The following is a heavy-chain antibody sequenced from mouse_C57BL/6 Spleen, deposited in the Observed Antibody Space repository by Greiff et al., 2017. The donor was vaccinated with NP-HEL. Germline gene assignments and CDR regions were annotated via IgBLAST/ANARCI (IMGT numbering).Heavy chain of an antibody. CDR2: IYPGGGYT. D-gene: IGHD2-4*01. CDR1: GYTFTNYW. Sequence: VQRVESGAELVRPGTSVKMSCKASGYTFTNYWIGWAKQRPGHGLEWIGDIYPGGGYTNYNEKFKGKATLTADKSSSTAYMQFSSLTSEDSAIYYCAKIYYDYVLDYWGQGTTLTVSS. J-gene: IGHJ2*01. CDR3: AKIYYDYVLDY. V-gene: IGHV1-63*01.